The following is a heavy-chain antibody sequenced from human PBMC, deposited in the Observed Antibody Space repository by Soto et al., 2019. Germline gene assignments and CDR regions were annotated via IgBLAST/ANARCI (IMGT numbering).Heavy chain of an antibody. Sequence: SETLSLTCAVYGGSFSGYYWSWIRQPPGKGLEWIGEINHSGSTNYNPSLKSRVTISVDTSKNQFSLKLSSVTAADTAVYYCARGPRLLRFLEWSHYYYYGIDVCGQGTTVTVSS. V-gene: IGHV4-34*01. CDR2: INHSGST. CDR3: ARGPRLLRFLEWSHYYYYGIDV. J-gene: IGHJ6*02. CDR1: GGSFSGYY. D-gene: IGHD3-3*01.